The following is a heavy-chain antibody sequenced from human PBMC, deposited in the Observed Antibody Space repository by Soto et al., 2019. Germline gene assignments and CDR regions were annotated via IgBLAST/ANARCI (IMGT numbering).Heavy chain of an antibody. CDR2: ISSSGGST. CDR3: AKEHVYRRNQLLYDLDY. D-gene: IGHD2-2*02. V-gene: IGHV3-23*01. Sequence: GGSLRLSCAASGFTFSSYAMSWVRQAPGKGLEWVSAISSSGGSTYYADSVKGRFTISRDNSKNTLYLQMNRLRAEDTAVYYCAKEHVYRRNQLLYDLDYWGQGTLVTVSS. CDR1: GFTFSSYA. J-gene: IGHJ4*02.